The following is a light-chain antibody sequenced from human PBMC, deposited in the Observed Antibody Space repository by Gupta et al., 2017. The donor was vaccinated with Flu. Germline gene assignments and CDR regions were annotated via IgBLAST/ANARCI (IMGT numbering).Light chain of an antibody. CDR3: QQANIFPPA. V-gene: IGKV1D-12*01. CDR2: AAS. J-gene: IGKJ5*01. CDR1: QGSSSW. Sequence: PSSVSAAVGDRVTITCRAGQGSSSWLAWYQQRQGKDPKFLIYAASSLQSGVPSRCSGSGSGTEVTPTIGSLQPEDVSTYFCQQANIFPPAFGQGTRLDI.